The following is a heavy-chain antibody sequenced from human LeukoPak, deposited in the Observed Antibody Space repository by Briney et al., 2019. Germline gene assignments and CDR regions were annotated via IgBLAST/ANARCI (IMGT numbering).Heavy chain of an antibody. D-gene: IGHD4-17*01. J-gene: IGHJ4*02. CDR2: ISYDGSNK. CDR1: GFTFGDFA. Sequence: GGSLRLSCTASGFTFGDFAMNWVRQAPGKGLEWVAVISYDGSNKYYADSVKGRFTISRDNSKNTLYLQMNSLRPEDTAVYYCARDRTGDSVCDYWGQGTLVTVSS. V-gene: IGHV3-30-3*01. CDR3: ARDRTGDSVCDY.